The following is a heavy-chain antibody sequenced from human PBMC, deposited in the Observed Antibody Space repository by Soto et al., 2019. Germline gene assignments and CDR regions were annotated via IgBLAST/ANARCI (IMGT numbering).Heavy chain of an antibody. D-gene: IGHD1-26*01. Sequence: VSVKVSCKASGYTFTGYYMHWVRQAPGQGLEWMGWINPNSGGTNYAQKFQGWVTMTRDTSISTAYMELSRLRSDDTAVYYCARGGRVGATRLDFDYWGQGTLVTVSS. CDR3: ARGGRVGATRLDFDY. CDR2: INPNSGGT. V-gene: IGHV1-2*04. J-gene: IGHJ4*02. CDR1: GYTFTGYY.